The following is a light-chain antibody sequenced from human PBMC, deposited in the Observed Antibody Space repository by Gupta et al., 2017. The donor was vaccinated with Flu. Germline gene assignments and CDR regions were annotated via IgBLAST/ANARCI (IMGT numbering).Light chain of an antibody. CDR2: SAS. Sequence: PSSLSASVGDRVTITCRASQDISTRLAWFQQKPGKAPKLLIYSASTLQSGVPSRFSGSGSGTDFTLTISSLQPEDSATYYCQQFKTFSGAFGHGTKVEIK. CDR3: QQFKTFSGA. V-gene: IGKV1-9*01. J-gene: IGKJ2*01. CDR1: QDISTR.